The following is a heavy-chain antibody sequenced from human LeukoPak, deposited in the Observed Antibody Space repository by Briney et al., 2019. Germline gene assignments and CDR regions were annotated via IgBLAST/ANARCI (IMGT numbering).Heavy chain of an antibody. CDR1: GFTVSSNY. V-gene: IGHV3-66*01. Sequence: PGGSLILSCAASGFTVSSNYMSWVRQAPGKGLEWVSVIYSGGSTYYADSVKGRFTISRDNSKNTLYLQINSLRAEDTAVYYCARVPTGGYYFDYWGQGTLVTVSS. D-gene: IGHD1-1*01. CDR3: ARVPTGGYYFDY. CDR2: IYSGGST. J-gene: IGHJ4*02.